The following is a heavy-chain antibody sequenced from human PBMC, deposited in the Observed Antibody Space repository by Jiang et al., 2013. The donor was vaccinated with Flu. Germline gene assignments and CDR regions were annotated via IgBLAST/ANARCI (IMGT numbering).Heavy chain of an antibody. D-gene: IGHD3-10*01. J-gene: IGHJ1*01. CDR2: IYWNDDK. CDR3: AHSRPGSMIRGVILPEYFHH. Sequence: KPTQTLTLTCAFSGFSLNTTGVGVGWIRQPPGKALEWLALIYWNDDKSYSPSLKSRLTITKDTSKNQVVLAMTNMDPVDTATYYCAHSRPGSMIRGVILPEYFHHWGQGTLVTVSS. CDR1: GFSLNTTGVG. V-gene: IGHV2-5*01.